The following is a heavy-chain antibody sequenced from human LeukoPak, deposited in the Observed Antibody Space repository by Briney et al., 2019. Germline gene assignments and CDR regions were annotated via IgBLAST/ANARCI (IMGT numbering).Heavy chain of an antibody. J-gene: IGHJ4*02. Sequence: ASVKVSCKASGYTFTGYYMHWVRQAPGQGLEWMGWINPNSGGTNYAQKFQGRVTMTRDTSISTAYMELSRLRSDDTAVYYCARSGQGIVGATAPLYWGQGTLVTVSS. CDR1: GYTFTGYY. V-gene: IGHV1-2*02. D-gene: IGHD1-26*01. CDR2: INPNSGGT. CDR3: ARSGQGIVGATAPLY.